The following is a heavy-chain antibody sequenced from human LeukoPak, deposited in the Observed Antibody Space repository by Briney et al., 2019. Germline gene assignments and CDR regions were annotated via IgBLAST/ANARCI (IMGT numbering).Heavy chain of an antibody. Sequence: GGSLRLSCAASGFTFSSYWMTWVRQAPGMGLQWVANIKEDGSEKYYVDSVKGRFTISRDNAKNSLHLQMSSLRAEDTAVYYCARADSTGAFDIWGQGTMVTVS. CDR3: ARADSTGAFDI. V-gene: IGHV3-7*01. CDR1: GFTFSSYW. D-gene: IGHD3-22*01. J-gene: IGHJ3*02. CDR2: IKEDGSEK.